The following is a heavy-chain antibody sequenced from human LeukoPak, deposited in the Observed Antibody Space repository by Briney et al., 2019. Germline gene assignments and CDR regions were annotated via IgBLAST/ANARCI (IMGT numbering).Heavy chain of an antibody. CDR1: GGSISTHY. CDR3: ARGGYSGLNPFDY. V-gene: IGHV4-59*11. J-gene: IGHJ4*02. Sequence: SETLSLTCTVSGGSISTHYWSWIRQPPGKGLEWIGYIYNSGSTNYNPSLKSRVTISAYTSKNQFSLKLSSVTAADTAVYYCARGGYSGLNPFDYWGQGTLVTVSS. D-gene: IGHD5-12*01. CDR2: IYNSGST.